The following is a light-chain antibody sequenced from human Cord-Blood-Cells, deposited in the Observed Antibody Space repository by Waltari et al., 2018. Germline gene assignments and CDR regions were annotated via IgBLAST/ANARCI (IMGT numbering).Light chain of an antibody. CDR1: SSDVGGYNY. V-gene: IGLV2-14*03. Sequence: QSALTQPASVSGSPGQSITISCTGTSSDVGGYNYVSWYQQHPGKAPKLMIYDVSNRPSGVSNRVSGSKSGNTASLTISGLQAEDDADYYCSSYTSSSTWVFGGGTKLTVL. CDR2: DVS. CDR3: SSYTSSSTWV. J-gene: IGLJ3*02.